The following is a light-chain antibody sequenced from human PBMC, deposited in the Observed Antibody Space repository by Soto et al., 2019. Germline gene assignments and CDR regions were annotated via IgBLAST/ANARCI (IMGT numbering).Light chain of an antibody. CDR1: QGISSY. CDR2: AAS. Sequence: LQMTQSPSSLSASVGDRVTISCRASQGISSYLNWYQQKPGRAPKLLIYAASSLQSGVPSRFSASGSGTDFTLTINSLQHEDFATYYCQQSYSAPTFGGGTKVEIK. CDR3: QQSYSAPT. V-gene: IGKV1-39*01. J-gene: IGKJ4*01.